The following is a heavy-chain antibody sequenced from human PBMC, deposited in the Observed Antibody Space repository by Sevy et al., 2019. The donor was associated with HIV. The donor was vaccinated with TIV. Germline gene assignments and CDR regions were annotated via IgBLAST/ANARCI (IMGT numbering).Heavy chain of an antibody. J-gene: IGHJ4*02. CDR2: FSFGCGQI. CDR1: GFPFSKYS. CDR3: AREGCTRPHDY. Sequence: GSLRLSCAASGFPFSKYSMSWIRQTPGKGLEWVATFSFGCGQINYADSVKGRLTISRDDSRNTFYLQMNSLRSDDTAIYYCAREGCTRPHDYWGQGTVVTVSS. V-gene: IGHV3-21*04. D-gene: IGHD2-8*01.